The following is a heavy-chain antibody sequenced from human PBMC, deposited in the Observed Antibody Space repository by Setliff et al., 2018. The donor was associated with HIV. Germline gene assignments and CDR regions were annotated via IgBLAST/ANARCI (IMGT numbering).Heavy chain of an antibody. CDR3: ARVEGEQYYNFWSGSFNAWFDP. CDR1: GGSISSGSYY. D-gene: IGHD3-3*01. J-gene: IGHJ5*02. Sequence: SETLSLTCTVSGGSISSGSYYWSWIRQPAGKGLEWIGHIYTSGSTNYNPSLKSRVTMSVDMSRNRFSLRLSSVTAADTALYFCARVEGEQYYNFWSGSFNAWFDPWGQGTLVAVSS. V-gene: IGHV4-61*09. CDR2: IYTSGST.